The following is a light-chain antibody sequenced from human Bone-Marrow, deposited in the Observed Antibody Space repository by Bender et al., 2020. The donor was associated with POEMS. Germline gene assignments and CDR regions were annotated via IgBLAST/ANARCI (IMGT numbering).Light chain of an antibody. CDR1: SSDVGGYNY. J-gene: IGLJ3*02. CDR2: EVT. Sequence: QSALTQPASVSGSPGQSITISCTGTSSDVGGYNYVSWHQQLPGQAPKVMISEVTKRPSGVPDRFSGSKSGTSASLAITGLQAEDEGDYYCQSYDNSLGGWVFGGGTKLTVL. V-gene: IGLV2-14*03. CDR3: QSYDNSLGGWV.